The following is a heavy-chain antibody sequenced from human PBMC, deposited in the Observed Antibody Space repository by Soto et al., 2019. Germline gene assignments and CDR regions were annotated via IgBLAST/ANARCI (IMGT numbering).Heavy chain of an antibody. Sequence: PGGSLRLSCAASGFTFSSYSMNWVRQAPGKGLEWVSSISSSSSYIYYADSVKGRFTISRDNAKNSLYLQMNSLRAEDTAVYYCARDGGGGSRNYLGPLYYYYYGMDVWGQGTTVTVSS. CDR2: ISSSSSYI. J-gene: IGHJ6*02. V-gene: IGHV3-21*01. CDR3: ARDGGGGSRNYLGPLYYYYYGMDV. CDR1: GFTFSSYS. D-gene: IGHD2-15*01.